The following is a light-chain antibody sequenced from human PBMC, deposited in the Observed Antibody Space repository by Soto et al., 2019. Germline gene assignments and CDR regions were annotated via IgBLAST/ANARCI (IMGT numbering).Light chain of an antibody. V-gene: IGKV1-9*01. CDR1: QGISSY. CDR2: GTS. CDR3: QQLNSNF. Sequence: DIQLTQSPSFLSASVGDRVTITCRASQGISSYSAWYQQKPGKAPNLLIYGTSTLQSGVPSRFSGSGSGTEFTLTISSLQPEDFATYYCQQLNSNFFGGGTKVEIK. J-gene: IGKJ4*01.